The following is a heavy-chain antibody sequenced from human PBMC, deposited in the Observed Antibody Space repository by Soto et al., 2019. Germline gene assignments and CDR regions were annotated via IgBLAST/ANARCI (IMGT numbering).Heavy chain of an antibody. Sequence: EVQLVESGGGLVKPGGSLRLSCAASGFTFSSYSMTWVRQAPGKGLEWVSSISRSSSYIYYADSVLGRFTISRDNAKNSLYLQMNSLRAEDTAVYFCARPPIVGATHEFDFWGQGTLVTVSS. J-gene: IGHJ4*02. CDR2: ISRSSSYI. V-gene: IGHV3-21*01. CDR3: ARPPIVGATHEFDF. D-gene: IGHD1-26*01. CDR1: GFTFSSYS.